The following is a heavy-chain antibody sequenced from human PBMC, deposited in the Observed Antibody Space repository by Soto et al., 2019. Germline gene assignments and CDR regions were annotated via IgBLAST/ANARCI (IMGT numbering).Heavy chain of an antibody. V-gene: IGHV4-59*01. CDR2: IYYSGST. J-gene: IGHJ4*02. Sequence: QVQLQESGPGLVKPSETLSLTCTVSGGSISSYYWSWIRQPPGKGLEWIGYIYYSGSTNYNPSLKSRVTISVATSKNQFSLKLSSVTAADTAVYYCAGDSSSWPFDYWGQGTLVTVSS. CDR3: AGDSSSWPFDY. CDR1: GGSISSYY. D-gene: IGHD6-13*01.